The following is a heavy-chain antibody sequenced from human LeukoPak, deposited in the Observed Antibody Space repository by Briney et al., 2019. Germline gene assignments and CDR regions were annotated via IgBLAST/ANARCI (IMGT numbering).Heavy chain of an antibody. J-gene: IGHJ4*02. Sequence: SQTLSPTCAVSAGPLSGYLWRWIRQPSGKWLEWIGDIHNSGTTNYNPSLNSRVTISEDTSKNQFYLNLSSVTAADTAVYYCARRYYYNLGSFPFDFWGQGTPVTVSS. D-gene: IGHD3-10*01. V-gene: IGHV4-34*01. CDR3: ARRYYYNLGSFPFDF. CDR1: AGPLSGYL. CDR2: IHNSGTT.